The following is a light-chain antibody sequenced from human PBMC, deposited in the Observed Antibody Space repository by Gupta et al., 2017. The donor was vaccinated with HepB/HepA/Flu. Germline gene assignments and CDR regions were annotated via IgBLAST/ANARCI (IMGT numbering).Light chain of an antibody. V-gene: IGLV1-47*01. J-gene: IGLJ2*01. CDR2: RQD. CDR3: VLWGDRLSVVV. Sequence: QSVLTQPPSASGTPGQRVTISCSGSTSNIGQNYVYWYQQLPGTATKVISDRQDQRPAGAKDRFAWYKASASALPVIRVLGSEDEAYYSGVLWGDRLSVVVFGGGTKLTVL. CDR1: TSNIGQNY.